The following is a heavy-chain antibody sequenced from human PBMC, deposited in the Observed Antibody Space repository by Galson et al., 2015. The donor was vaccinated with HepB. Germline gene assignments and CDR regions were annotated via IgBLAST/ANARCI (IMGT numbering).Heavy chain of an antibody. CDR1: GFTFSGYG. J-gene: IGHJ4*02. CDR3: ARDRDRGQGRWLARY. CDR2: IWPYGSNT. D-gene: IGHD5-12*01. Sequence: SLKLSCAASGFTFSGYGMSWVRQPPGKGLEWVAVIWPYGSNTFYADSVKGRITISRDNSNNTLYLQINSLRSEDTAIYYCARDRDRGQGRWLARYWGQGTLVTVSS. V-gene: IGHV3-33*01.